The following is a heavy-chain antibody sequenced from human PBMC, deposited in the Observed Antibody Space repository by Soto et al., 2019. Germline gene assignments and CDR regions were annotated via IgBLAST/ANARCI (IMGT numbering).Heavy chain of an antibody. D-gene: IGHD2-8*02. CDR2: IYYSGST. CDR3: ARATSFSGHHGY. V-gene: IGHV4-31*03. Sequence: SETLSLTCTVSGGSFSSGGYYWSWIRQLPGKGLEWIGYIYYSGSTYYDPSLKSRFTISLDTSKNQFSLKLSSVTAADTAVYYCARATSFSGHHGYWGQGTLVTVSS. J-gene: IGHJ4*02. CDR1: GGSFSSGGYY.